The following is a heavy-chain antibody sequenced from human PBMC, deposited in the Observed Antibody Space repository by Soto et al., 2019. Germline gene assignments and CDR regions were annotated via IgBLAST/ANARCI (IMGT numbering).Heavy chain of an antibody. J-gene: IGHJ4*02. Sequence: GGSLRLSCVDSGFSFSSYWMHWVRQGPGKGLVWVARINPEGSSTNYADSAEGRFTISRDNARNTLYLQMNSLRAEDTAVYYCARITYYDILTGYYIDYWGQGTLVTVSS. CDR3: ARITYYDILTGYYIDY. D-gene: IGHD3-9*01. CDR2: INPEGSST. V-gene: IGHV3-74*01. CDR1: GFSFSSYW.